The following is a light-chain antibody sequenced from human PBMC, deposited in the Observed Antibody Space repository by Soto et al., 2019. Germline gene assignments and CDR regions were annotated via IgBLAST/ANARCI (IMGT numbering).Light chain of an antibody. V-gene: IGKV1-9*01. CDR2: ATS. J-gene: IGKJ5*01. CDR3: QQHKTYPFT. CDR1: QGTSNY. Sequence: DIQLTQSPSFLSPSVGDRVTIPCRASQGTSNYLAWYQQKAGKAPKLLIYATSTLQSGVPSRFSGSGSGTEFTLSISSLQPEDFATYYCQQHKTYPFTFGQGTRLEIK.